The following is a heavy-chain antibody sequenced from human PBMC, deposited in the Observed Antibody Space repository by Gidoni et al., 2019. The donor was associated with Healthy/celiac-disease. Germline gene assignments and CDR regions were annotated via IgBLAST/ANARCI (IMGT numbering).Heavy chain of an antibody. V-gene: IGHV3-21*01. CDR2: ISSSSSYI. CDR3: ARDRRAGDAFDI. D-gene: IGHD3-10*01. J-gene: IGHJ3*02. CDR1: GFPFSSYS. Sequence: EVQLVESGGGLVKPGGSLRLSCAASGFPFSSYSMNWVRQAPGKGLEWVSSISSSSSYIYYADSVKGRFTISRDNAKNSRYLQMNSLRAEDTAVYYCARDRRAGDAFDIWGQGTMVTVSS.